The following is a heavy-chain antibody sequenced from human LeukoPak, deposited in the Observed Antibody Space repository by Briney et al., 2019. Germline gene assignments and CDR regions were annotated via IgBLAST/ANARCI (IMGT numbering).Heavy chain of an antibody. CDR2: ISAYNGNT. J-gene: IGHJ4*02. V-gene: IGHV1-18*01. CDR3: ARDPKGYSYGPMLPNDY. CDR1: GYTFTSYG. D-gene: IGHD5-18*01. Sequence: ASVKVSCKASGYTFTSYGISWVRQAPGQGLEWMGWISAYNGNTNYAQKLQGRVTMTTDTSTSTAYMELRSLRSDDTAVYYCARDPKGYSYGPMLPNDYWGQGTLVTVSS.